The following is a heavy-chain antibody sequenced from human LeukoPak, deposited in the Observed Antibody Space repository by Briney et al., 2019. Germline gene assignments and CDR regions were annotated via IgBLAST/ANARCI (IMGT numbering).Heavy chain of an antibody. CDR1: GFTFSSYG. Sequence: GGPLRLSCAASGFTFSSYGMHWVRQAPGKGLEWVAVISYDGSNKYYADSVKGRFTISRDNSKNTLYLQMNSLRAEDTAVYYCAKGGYSSSWYFDYWGQGTLVTVSS. CDR2: ISYDGSNK. V-gene: IGHV3-30*18. J-gene: IGHJ4*02. D-gene: IGHD6-13*01. CDR3: AKGGYSSSWYFDY.